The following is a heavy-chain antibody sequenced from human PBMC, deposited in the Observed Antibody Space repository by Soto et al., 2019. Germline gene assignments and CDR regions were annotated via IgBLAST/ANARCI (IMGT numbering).Heavy chain of an antibody. D-gene: IGHD2-21*01. CDR1: GVSLSTSGVG. CDR2: IYWDDDK. V-gene: IGHV2-5*02. CDR3: AHPSDCGGECYGAFDI. Sequence: QITLKESGPTLVKPTQTLTLTCTFSGVSLSTSGVGVGWIRQPPGKALGWLALIYWDDDKRYSPSLKSRLTITKDTSKNQVVLTMTNMDPVDTATYYCAHPSDCGGECYGAFDIWGQGTMVTVSS. J-gene: IGHJ3*02.